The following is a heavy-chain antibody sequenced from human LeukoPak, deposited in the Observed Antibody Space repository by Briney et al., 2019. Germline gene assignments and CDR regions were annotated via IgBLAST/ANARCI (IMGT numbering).Heavy chain of an antibody. J-gene: IGHJ6*03. CDR1: GFTFSSYA. CDR3: ARRSMTTVTTHLDYYYYYYMGV. Sequence: PGGSLRLSCAASGFTFSSYAMHWVRQAPGRGLEWVAVISYDGSNKYYADSVKGRFTISRDNSKNTLYLQMNSLRAEDTAVYYCARRSMTTVTTHLDYYYYYYMGVWGKGTTVTVSS. V-gene: IGHV3-30*04. D-gene: IGHD4-17*01. CDR2: ISYDGSNK.